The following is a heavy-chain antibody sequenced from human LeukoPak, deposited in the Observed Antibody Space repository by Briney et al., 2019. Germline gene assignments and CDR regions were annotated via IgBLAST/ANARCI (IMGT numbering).Heavy chain of an antibody. D-gene: IGHD2/OR15-2a*01. V-gene: IGHV4-59*08. CDR1: GASVSSDY. CDR3: ARHPFQYPFDH. J-gene: IGHJ5*02. CDR2: IYHSGHT. Sequence: SETLSLTCTISGASVSSDYWSWIRQSPGKGLEWIGYIYHSGHTMSNPSLKSRVSLSLDTSNNQFSLKLSSVTAADTAVYYCARHPFQYPFDHWGQGTVVSVSS.